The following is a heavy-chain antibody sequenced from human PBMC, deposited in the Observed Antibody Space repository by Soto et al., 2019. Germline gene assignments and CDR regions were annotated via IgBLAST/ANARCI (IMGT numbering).Heavy chain of an antibody. CDR3: ARDHSQPNYDFWSGFPPHYYYYYMDV. CDR2: IRGSGDTI. J-gene: IGHJ6*03. V-gene: IGHV3-23*01. CDR1: GFTFSASA. Sequence: GGSLRLSCVDSGFTFSASAMAWVRQAPGKGLEWVSGIRGSGDTIGYADSVKGRFTISRDNSKNTLYLQMNSLRAEDTAVYYCARDHSQPNYDFWSGFPPHYYYYYMDVWGKGTTVTVAS. D-gene: IGHD3-3*01.